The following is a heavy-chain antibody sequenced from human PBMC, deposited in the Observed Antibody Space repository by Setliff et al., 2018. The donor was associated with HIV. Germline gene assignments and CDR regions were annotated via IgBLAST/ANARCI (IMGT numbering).Heavy chain of an antibody. Sequence: SETLSLTCTVSGGSISNNSYYWGWIRQPPGKGLEWIGSIYYSGSTYYNPSLKSRVTISVDTSKNQFSLKLSSVTAADTAVYYCARREYYYDSSGYYYVNWYFDLWGRGTLVTVSS. D-gene: IGHD3-22*01. CDR2: IYYSGST. CDR3: ARREYYYDSSGYYYVNWYFDL. CDR1: GGSISNNSYY. V-gene: IGHV4-39*01. J-gene: IGHJ2*01.